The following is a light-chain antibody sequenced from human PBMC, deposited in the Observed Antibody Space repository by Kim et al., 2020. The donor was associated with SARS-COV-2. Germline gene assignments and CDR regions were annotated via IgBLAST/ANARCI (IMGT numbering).Light chain of an antibody. Sequence: HLVLTQSPSASASLGASVKLTCTLSSGHSTYDITWHQQQPGKGPRYLMKLNSDGRHIKGDGIPDRFSGSSSGAERYLTISSLQSEDEADYYCHTWSTAIVFGGGTQLTVL. V-gene: IGLV4-69*01. CDR2: LNSDGRH. J-gene: IGLJ2*01. CDR3: HTWSTAIV. CDR1: SGHSTYD.